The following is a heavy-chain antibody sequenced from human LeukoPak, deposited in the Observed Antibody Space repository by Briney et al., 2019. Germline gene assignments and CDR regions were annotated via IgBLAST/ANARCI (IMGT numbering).Heavy chain of an antibody. V-gene: IGHV4-59*01. Sequence: SETLSLTCAVSGGPISSYYWSWIRQPPGTGLEWIGYISDSGSTNYNPSLKSRVTISVDTSKNQFSLKLNSVTAADTAVYYCARASSGWYGLFDYWGQGTLVTVSS. CDR2: ISDSGST. CDR3: ARASSGWYGLFDY. CDR1: GGPISSYY. D-gene: IGHD6-19*01. J-gene: IGHJ4*02.